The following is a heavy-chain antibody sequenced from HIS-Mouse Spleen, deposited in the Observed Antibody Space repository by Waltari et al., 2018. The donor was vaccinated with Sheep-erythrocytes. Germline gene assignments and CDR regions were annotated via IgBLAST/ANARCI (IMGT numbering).Heavy chain of an antibody. CDR1: GRSIRSSSYY. CDR2: IYYSGST. V-gene: IGHV4-39*01. Sequence: QLQLQESGPGLVKPSETLSLTCTVSGRSIRSSSYYWGWIRQPPGKGLEWIGSIYYSGSTYYNPSLKSRVTISVDTSKNQFSLKLSSVTAAETAVYYCARLYYYDSSGYYFDYWGQGTLVTVSS. CDR3: ARLYYYDSSGYYFDY. J-gene: IGHJ4*02. D-gene: IGHD3-22*01.